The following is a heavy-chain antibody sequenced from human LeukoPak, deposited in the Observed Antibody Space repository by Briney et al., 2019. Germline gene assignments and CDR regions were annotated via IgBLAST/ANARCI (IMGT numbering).Heavy chain of an antibody. CDR2: TSSDGSNK. D-gene: IGHD6-19*01. J-gene: IGHJ4*02. V-gene: IGHV3-30*04. Sequence: GRSLRLSCAASGFTFSSYAMHWVRQAPGKGLEWVAVTSSDGSNKYYADSVRGRFTISRDNSKNTLYLQMNSLRAEDTAVYYCAKDRGSGYLDYWGQGTLVTVSS. CDR3: AKDRGSGYLDY. CDR1: GFTFSSYA.